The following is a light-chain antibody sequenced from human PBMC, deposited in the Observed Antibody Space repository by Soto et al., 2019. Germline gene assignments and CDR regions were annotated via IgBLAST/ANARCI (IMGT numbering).Light chain of an antibody. CDR2: KAS. CDR1: QSINNY. CDR3: QHYHSSPWT. V-gene: IGKV1-5*03. Sequence: DIQMTQSPSTLSASVGDRVTITCRASQSINNYLAWYQQKPGKAPKLLIYKASSLESGVPSRFSGSGSGTEFTLTISSLQPDDFATYYRQHYHSSPWTFGQGTKVEIK. J-gene: IGKJ1*01.